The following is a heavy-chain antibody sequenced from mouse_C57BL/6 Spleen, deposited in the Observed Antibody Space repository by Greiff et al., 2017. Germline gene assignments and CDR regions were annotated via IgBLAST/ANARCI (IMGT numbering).Heavy chain of an antibody. CDR3: ARGGGYFSY. V-gene: IGHV5-4*01. J-gene: IGHJ2*01. D-gene: IGHD2-3*01. Sequence: EVHLVESGGGLVKPGGSLKLSCAASGFTFSSYAMSWVRQTPEKRLEWVATISDGGSYTYYPDNVKGRFTISRDNAKNNLYLQMSHLKSEDTAMYYCARGGGYFSYWGQGTTLTVSS. CDR1: GFTFSSYA. CDR2: ISDGGSYT.